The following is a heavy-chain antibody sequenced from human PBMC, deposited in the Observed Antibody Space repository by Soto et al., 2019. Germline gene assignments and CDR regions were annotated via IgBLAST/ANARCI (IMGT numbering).Heavy chain of an antibody. Sequence: EVQLLESGGGLVQPGGSLRLSCAASGFTFSSYAMNWFRQAPGKGLEWVSVISGSGSSTYYADSVQGRFTISRDNSKNTLYLQMNSLRAEDTAVYYCASRSSGWYFDYWGQGTLVTVSS. J-gene: IGHJ4*02. V-gene: IGHV3-23*01. CDR1: GFTFSSYA. CDR3: ASRSSGWYFDY. CDR2: ISGSGSST. D-gene: IGHD6-19*01.